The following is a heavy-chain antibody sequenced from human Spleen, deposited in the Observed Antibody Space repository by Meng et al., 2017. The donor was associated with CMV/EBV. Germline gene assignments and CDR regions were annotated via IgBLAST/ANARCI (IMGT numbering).Heavy chain of an antibody. Sequence: GESLKISCAASGFTVSSNYMSWVRQAPGKGLEWVSVIYSGGATYYADSVKGRFTISRDNSKNTLYLQMNTLRAEDTAVYYCAKSYYYDSSGSFDYWGQGTLVTVSS. J-gene: IGHJ4*02. CDR3: AKSYYYDSSGSFDY. D-gene: IGHD3-22*01. CDR2: IYSGGAT. V-gene: IGHV3-53*01. CDR1: GFTVSSNY.